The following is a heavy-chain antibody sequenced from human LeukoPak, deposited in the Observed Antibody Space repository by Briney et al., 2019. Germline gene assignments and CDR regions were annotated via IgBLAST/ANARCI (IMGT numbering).Heavy chain of an antibody. CDR2: ISGSGGST. CDR3: AKGYYYDSSGFLYFDY. Sequence: GGSLRLSSAASGFTFSSYAMSWVRQAPGKGLEWVSAISGSGGSTYYADSVKGRFTISRDNSKNTLYLQMNSLRAEDTAVYYCAKGYYYDSSGFLYFDYWGQGTLVTVSS. V-gene: IGHV3-23*01. D-gene: IGHD3-22*01. CDR1: GFTFSSYA. J-gene: IGHJ4*02.